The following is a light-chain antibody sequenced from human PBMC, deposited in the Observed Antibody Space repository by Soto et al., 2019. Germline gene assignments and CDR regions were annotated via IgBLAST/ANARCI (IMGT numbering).Light chain of an antibody. CDR2: GNS. CDR3: QSYDSSLSGSVV. J-gene: IGLJ1*01. V-gene: IGLV1-40*01. CDR1: SSNIGAGYD. Sequence: QSVLTQPPSVSGAPGQRVTISCTGISSNIGAGYDLHWYQQLPGTAPKLLIYGNSNRPSGVPDRFSGSKSGTSASLAITGLQAEDEADYYCQSYDSSLSGSVVFGTGTKLTVL.